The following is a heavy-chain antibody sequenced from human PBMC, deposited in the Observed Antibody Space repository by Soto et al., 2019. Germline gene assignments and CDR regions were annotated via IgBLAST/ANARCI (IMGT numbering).Heavy chain of an antibody. D-gene: IGHD3-10*01. J-gene: IGHJ4*02. V-gene: IGHV1-24*01. CDR3: ASPITMVRGSDPNDF. CDR1: GYTLTELS. Sequence: GASVKVSCKVSGYTLTELSMHWVRQAPGKGLEWMGGFDPEDGETIYAQKFQGRVTMTEDTSTDTAYMELSSLRSEDTAVYYYASPITMVRGSDPNDFCAQGTLVTVSS. CDR2: FDPEDGET.